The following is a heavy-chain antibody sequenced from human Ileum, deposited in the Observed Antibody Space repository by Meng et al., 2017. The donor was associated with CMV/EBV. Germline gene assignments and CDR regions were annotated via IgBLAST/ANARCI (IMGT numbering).Heavy chain of an antibody. V-gene: IGHV4-59*01. J-gene: IGHJ6*02. D-gene: IGHD5-18*01. CDR1: GGSISSYY. CDR2: IYYSGST. Sequence: SETLSLTCTVSGGSISSYYWSWIRQPPGKGLEWIGYIYYSGSTNYNPSLKSRVTISVDTSKNQFSLKLSSVTAADTAVYYCARSVLDTAMVKMGGYYYYGMDVWGQGTTVTVSS. CDR3: ARSVLDTAMVKMGGYYYYGMDV.